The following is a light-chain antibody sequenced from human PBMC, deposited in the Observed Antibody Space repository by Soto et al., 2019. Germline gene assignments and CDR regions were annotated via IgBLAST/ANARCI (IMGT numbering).Light chain of an antibody. CDR1: KLGDKY. CDR2: QDT. Sequence: SYELTQPPSVSVSPGQTASITCSGDKLGDKYVCWYQQKPGQSPVLVIYQDTKRPSGIPERFSGSNSGNTATLTVSGTQAMDEADYYCQAWDSSTLVFGGGTKLTVL. CDR3: QAWDSSTLV. J-gene: IGLJ2*01. V-gene: IGLV3-1*01.